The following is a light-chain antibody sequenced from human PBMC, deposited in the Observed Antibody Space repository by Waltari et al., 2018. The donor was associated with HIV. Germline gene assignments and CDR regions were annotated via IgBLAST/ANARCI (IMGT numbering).Light chain of an antibody. V-gene: IGLV2-14*01. CDR1: SSDVGGYNY. CDR3: SSYTSSSPYVV. Sequence: QSALTQPASVYGSPGQSITISCTGTSSDVGGYNYVSWYQQHPGKAPKLMIYDVSKRPSGVSNRFSGSKSGNTASLTISGLQAEDEADYYCSSYTSSSPYVVFGGGTKLTAL. J-gene: IGLJ2*01. CDR2: DVS.